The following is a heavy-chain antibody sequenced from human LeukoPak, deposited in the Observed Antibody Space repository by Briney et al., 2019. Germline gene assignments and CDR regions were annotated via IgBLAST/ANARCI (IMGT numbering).Heavy chain of an antibody. J-gene: IGHJ4*02. Sequence: SETLSLTCTVSGGSISSSSYYWGWIRQSPGKGLEWIGSIYYSGSTYYNPSLKSRVTISVDTSKNQFSLKLSSVTAADTAVYYCARDPYYDFWSLPQYYFDYWGQGTLVTVSS. V-gene: IGHV4-39*02. D-gene: IGHD3-3*01. CDR1: GGSISSSSYY. CDR2: IYYSGST. CDR3: ARDPYYDFWSLPQYYFDY.